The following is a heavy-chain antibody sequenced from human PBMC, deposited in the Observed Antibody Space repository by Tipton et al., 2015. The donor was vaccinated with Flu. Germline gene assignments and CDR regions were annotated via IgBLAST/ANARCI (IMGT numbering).Heavy chain of an antibody. D-gene: IGHD1-26*01. CDR3: AKSQYSGSVRRGLFDF. J-gene: IGHJ4*02. CDR2: ISDGGGST. V-gene: IGHV3-23*01. CDR1: GFTFSSYS. Sequence: GSLRLSCAASGFTFSSYSLNWVRQAPGKGLEWVSSISDGGGSTFYADSVKGRFTISRDNFKNTLFLQMSSLRAEDTAVYYCAKSQYSGSVRRGLFDFWGQGALVTVSA.